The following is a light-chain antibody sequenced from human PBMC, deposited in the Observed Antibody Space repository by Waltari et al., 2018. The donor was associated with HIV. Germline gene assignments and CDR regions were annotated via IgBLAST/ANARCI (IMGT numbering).Light chain of an antibody. CDR2: DVN. V-gene: IGLV2-11*01. CDR1: TPDVALYNS. CDR3: CSFVGSYSWV. Sequence: QSALPQPRSVPGSPGQSVSISCTGTTPDVALYNSVSWYQHHPGKAPKLIIYDVNKRPSGVPDRFSGSKFGNTASLTISGLQTDDEADYYCCSFVGSYSWVFGGGTQLTVI. J-gene: IGLJ3*02.